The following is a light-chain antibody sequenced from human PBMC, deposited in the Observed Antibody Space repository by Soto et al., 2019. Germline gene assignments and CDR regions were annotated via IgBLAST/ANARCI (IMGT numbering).Light chain of an antibody. CDR2: DTS. Sequence: IVLTQSPATLSLSPGERATLSCRASQSVSSNLAWYQQKPGQAPRLLIYDTSNRATGIPARFSGSGSGTDFTLTISSLEPEYFAVYYCQQRSNWPRTFGQGTKVDNK. V-gene: IGKV3-11*01. CDR3: QQRSNWPRT. J-gene: IGKJ1*01. CDR1: QSVSSN.